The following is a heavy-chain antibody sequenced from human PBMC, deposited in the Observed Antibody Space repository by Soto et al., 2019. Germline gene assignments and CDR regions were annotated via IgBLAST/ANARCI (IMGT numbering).Heavy chain of an antibody. J-gene: IGHJ4*02. Sequence: QVQLVESGGGVVQPGRSRRLSCAASGFTFNTYPMHWVRQAPGKGLEWVALISHDGSKKYYADSVKGRFTISRDNSENTLYLQLNYLIAEDTAVYYCARWTYYYDSGGYRWRQGTLVTVSS. CDR1: GFTFNTYP. V-gene: IGHV3-30-3*01. CDR3: ARWTYYYDSGGYR. D-gene: IGHD3-22*01. CDR2: ISHDGSKK.